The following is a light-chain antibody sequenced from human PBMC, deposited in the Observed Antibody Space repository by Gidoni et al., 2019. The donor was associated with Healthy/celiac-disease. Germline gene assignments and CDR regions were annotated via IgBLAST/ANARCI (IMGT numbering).Light chain of an antibody. J-gene: IGKJ4*01. CDR1: QSVSSIY. CDR2: GSS. V-gene: IGKV3-20*01. CDR3: QQYGSSPRALT. Sequence: IVLTQSPGPLSLSPGERATLSCRASQSVSSIYLAWYQQKPGQAPRLLIYGSSSRATGIPDRFSGSGSGTDFTLTISRLEPEDFAVYYCQQYGSSPRALTFGGGTKVEIK.